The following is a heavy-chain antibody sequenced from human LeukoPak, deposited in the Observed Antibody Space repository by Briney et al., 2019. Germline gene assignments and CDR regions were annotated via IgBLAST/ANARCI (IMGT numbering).Heavy chain of an antibody. CDR3: ARDDYYDSSGYYFDY. D-gene: IGHD3-22*01. V-gene: IGHV3-48*01. Sequence: PGGSLRLSCAVSGFTFSVYSMSWVRQAPGKGLEWVSYISGSSTTISYADSVKGRFTISRDNAENSLSLQMNSLRAEDTAVYYCARDDYYDSSGYYFDYWGQGTLVTVSS. J-gene: IGHJ4*02. CDR2: ISGSSTTI. CDR1: GFTFSVYS.